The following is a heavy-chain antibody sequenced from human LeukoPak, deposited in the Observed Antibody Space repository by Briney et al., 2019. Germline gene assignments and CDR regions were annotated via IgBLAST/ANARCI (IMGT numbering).Heavy chain of an antibody. V-gene: IGHV4-39*01. Sequence: SETLSLTCTVSGGSISGSSYYWGWVRQPPGKGLQWIGNIYYTGSTYYNPSLNSRVTMSVDTSQNQISLKMTSVTAADTAVYYCARLSKGRYFDYIFDYWGQGTLVTVSS. D-gene: IGHD3-9*01. CDR1: GGSISGSSYY. CDR2: IYYTGST. CDR3: ARLSKGRYFDYIFDY. J-gene: IGHJ4*02.